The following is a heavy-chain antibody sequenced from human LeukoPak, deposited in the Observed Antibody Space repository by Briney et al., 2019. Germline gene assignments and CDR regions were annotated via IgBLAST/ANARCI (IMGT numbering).Heavy chain of an antibody. J-gene: IGHJ6*03. CDR2: ISSSGSTI. Sequence: GGSQRLSCAASGFTFSDYYMSWIRQAPGKGLEWVSYISSSGSTIYYADSVKGRFTISRDNAKNSLYLQMNSLRAEDTAVYYCARVISYRAYYYYYMDVWGKGTTVTVSS. CDR3: ARVISYRAYYYYYMDV. D-gene: IGHD3-3*01. V-gene: IGHV3-11*01. CDR1: GFTFSDYY.